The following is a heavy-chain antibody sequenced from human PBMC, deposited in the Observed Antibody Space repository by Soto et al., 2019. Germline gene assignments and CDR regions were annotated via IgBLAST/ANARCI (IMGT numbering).Heavy chain of an antibody. Sequence: EVQLVESGGGLVQPGGSLRLSCAASGFTFSSYWMSWVRQAPGKGLEWVANIRQEGSERHYVDSVKGRFTISRDNAKNSLYLQMNSLRAEDTAVYYCVKDNRGSYWGQGTLVTVSS. D-gene: IGHD3-10*01. J-gene: IGHJ4*02. CDR3: VKDNRGSY. CDR1: GFTFSSYW. CDR2: IRQEGSER. V-gene: IGHV3-7*01.